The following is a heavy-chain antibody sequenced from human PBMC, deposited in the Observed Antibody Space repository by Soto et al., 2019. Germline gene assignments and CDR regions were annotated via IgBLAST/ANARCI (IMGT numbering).Heavy chain of an antibody. V-gene: IGHV3-30*18. D-gene: IGHD3-16*01. CDR1: GFTFGSYA. Sequence: QVQLVQSGGGVVQTGGSLRLSCVASGFTFGSYAMHWVRQAPGKGLEWVAVISYDGKKEFYADFVRGRFTISRDNAKTTVYLQMDSLRGEDTAVYFCAKVMQAFGTESWYYYSMDVWGKGTTVSVSS. CDR3: AKVMQAFGTESWYYYSMDV. J-gene: IGHJ6*03. CDR2: ISYDGKKE.